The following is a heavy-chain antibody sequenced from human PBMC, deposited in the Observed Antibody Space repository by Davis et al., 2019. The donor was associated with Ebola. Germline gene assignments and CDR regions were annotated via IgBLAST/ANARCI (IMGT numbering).Heavy chain of an antibody. CDR2: ITTNTATP. CDR1: GYPFTDFA. Sequence: AASVKVSCKASGYPFTDFAINWLRQAPGQRFEWLGWITTNTATPTYARGLSERFVFSLDTSVNMAFLQINNLGAEDTAIYYCARGMGELALNWGQGTPVTVSS. D-gene: IGHD3-16*01. CDR3: ARGMGELALN. V-gene: IGHV7-4-1*04. J-gene: IGHJ4*02.